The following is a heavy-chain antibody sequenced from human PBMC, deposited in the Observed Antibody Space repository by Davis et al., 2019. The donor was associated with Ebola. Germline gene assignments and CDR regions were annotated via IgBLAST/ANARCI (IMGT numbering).Heavy chain of an antibody. CDR1: GFTFSSYA. V-gene: IGHV3-64*01. J-gene: IGHJ4*02. CDR2: ISSNGGST. CDR3: ARDGGEWELLQNFDY. Sequence: GGSLRLSCAASGFTFSSYAMHWVRQAPGKGLEYVSAISSNGGSTYYANSVKGRFTISRDNSKNTLYLQMNSLRAEDTAVYYCARDGGEWELLQNFDYWGQGTLVTVSS. D-gene: IGHD1-26*01.